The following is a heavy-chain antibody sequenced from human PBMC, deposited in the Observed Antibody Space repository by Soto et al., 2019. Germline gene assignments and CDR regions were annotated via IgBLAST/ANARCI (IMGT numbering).Heavy chain of an antibody. Sequence: ASVKVSCKASGYTFTDYHLHWVRQAPGQGLEWLARINPNTGDTNSAQNFQGRVSVAWDSSTGTAYMELSSLTSDDTAAYYCARDGDFRSPYSNKSGSTGFVYWGQGTLVTVSS. CDR3: ARDGDFRSPYSNKSGSTGFVY. CDR2: INPNTGDT. J-gene: IGHJ4*02. CDR1: GYTFTDYH. V-gene: IGHV1-2*06. D-gene: IGHD3-3*01.